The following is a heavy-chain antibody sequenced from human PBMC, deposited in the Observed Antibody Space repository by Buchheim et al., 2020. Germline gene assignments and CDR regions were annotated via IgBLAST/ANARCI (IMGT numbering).Heavy chain of an antibody. CDR2: IWYDGSNK. D-gene: IGHD3-16*02. CDR3: ARGATRVLHLGELSPGGMNY. J-gene: IGHJ4*02. CDR1: GFTFSSYG. Sequence: QVQLVESGGGVVQPGRSLRLSCAASGFTFSSYGMHWVRQAPGKGLEWVAVIWYDGSNKYYADSVKGRFTIPSDNSKTTLYLQMNSLRAEDTAVYYCARGATRVLHLGELSPGGMNYWGQGTL. V-gene: IGHV3-33*01.